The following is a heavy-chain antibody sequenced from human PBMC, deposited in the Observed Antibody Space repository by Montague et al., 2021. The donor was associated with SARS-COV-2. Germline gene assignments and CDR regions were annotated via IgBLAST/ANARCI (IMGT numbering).Heavy chain of an antibody. J-gene: IGHJ2*01. CDR3: AKNGGSGSLVHWYFNL. CDR1: GFNFRSYS. CDR2: ISSSSSYR. D-gene: IGHD3-16*01. V-gene: IGHV3-21*01. Sequence: SLRLSCAASGFNFRSYSMNWIRQAPGKGLEWVSYISSSSSYRYYADSLQGRFTISRDNAKNSLYLQMNSLRVEDTAVYYCAKNGGSGSLVHWYFNLWGRGTPVAVSS.